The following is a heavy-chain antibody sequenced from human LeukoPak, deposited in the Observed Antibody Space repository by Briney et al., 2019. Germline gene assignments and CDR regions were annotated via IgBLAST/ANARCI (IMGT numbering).Heavy chain of an antibody. J-gene: IGHJ3*02. CDR1: GGSISSGDYY. Sequence: SETLSLTCTVSGGSISSGDYYWSWIRQPPGKGLEWIGYIYYSGSTNYNPSLKSRVTISVDTSKNQFSLKLSSVTAADTAVYYCARGELDSSGYYRLDAFDIWGQGTMVTVSS. CDR3: ARGELDSSGYYRLDAFDI. D-gene: IGHD3-22*01. V-gene: IGHV4-30-4*01. CDR2: IYYSGST.